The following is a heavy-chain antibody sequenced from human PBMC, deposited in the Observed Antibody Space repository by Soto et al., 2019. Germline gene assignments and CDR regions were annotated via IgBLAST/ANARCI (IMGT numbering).Heavy chain of an antibody. CDR3: ARDAERVPAAFDS. V-gene: IGHV4-30-2*01. Sequence: RSLTCAVSGGSMSSGVYSWNWIRQPPGKGLEWIGYIYHSGSTYYNPSLKSRVTISLDMSKNQFSLNLSSVTAADTAVYYCARDAERVPAAFDSWGQGTLVTVSS. J-gene: IGHJ4*02. CDR2: IYHSGST. D-gene: IGHD2-2*01. CDR1: GGSMSSGVYS.